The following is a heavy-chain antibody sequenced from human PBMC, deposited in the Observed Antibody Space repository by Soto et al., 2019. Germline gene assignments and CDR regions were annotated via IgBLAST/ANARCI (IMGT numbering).Heavy chain of an antibody. J-gene: IGHJ4*02. CDR1: GGSINSYW. D-gene: IGHD3-10*01. Sequence: SETLSLTCSVSGGSINSYWWSWIRQPAGKGLEWIGRVYSSGTTDYNPSLNSRATMSVETSKNQFSLKLSSVTAADTAVYYCARDIGSYAYGEGYWGQGIQVTV. CDR2: VYSSGTT. V-gene: IGHV4-4*07. CDR3: ARDIGSYAYGEGY.